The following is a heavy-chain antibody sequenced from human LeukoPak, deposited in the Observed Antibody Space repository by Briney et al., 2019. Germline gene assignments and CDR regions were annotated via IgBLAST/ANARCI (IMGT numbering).Heavy chain of an antibody. J-gene: IGHJ4*02. D-gene: IGHD3-10*01. V-gene: IGHV3-33*01. CDR1: GFTFSSYG. CDR3: ARVKGSGSYYPTDY. CDR2: IWYDGSNK. Sequence: GGSLRLSCAASGFTFSSYGMHWVRQAPGKELEWVAVIWYDGSNKYYADSVKGRFTISRDNSKNTLYLQMNSLRAEDTAVYYCARVKGSGSYYPTDYWGQGTLVTVSS.